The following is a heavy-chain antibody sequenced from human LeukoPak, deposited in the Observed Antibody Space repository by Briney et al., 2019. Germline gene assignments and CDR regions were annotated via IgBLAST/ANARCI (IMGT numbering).Heavy chain of an antibody. D-gene: IGHD1-26*01. Sequence: PGGSLRLSCAASGFTFDDYAMHWVRQAPGKGLEWVSGISWNSGSIGYADSVKGRFTISRDNAKNSLYLQMNSLRAEDTALYYCAKEYSGSYYGKNNPPDYWGQGTLVTVSS. CDR2: ISWNSGSI. V-gene: IGHV3-9*01. CDR1: GFTFDDYA. CDR3: AKEYSGSYYGKNNPPDY. J-gene: IGHJ4*02.